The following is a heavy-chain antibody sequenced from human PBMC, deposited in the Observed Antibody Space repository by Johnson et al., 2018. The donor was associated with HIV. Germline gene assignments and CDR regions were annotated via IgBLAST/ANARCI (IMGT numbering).Heavy chain of an antibody. D-gene: IGHD5/OR15-5a*01. Sequence: VQLVESGGGVVQPGGSLRLSCAASGFTFSSYGMHWVRQAPGKGLGVAFIRYDGSNKYYADSVKGRFTISRDNSKNTLYLQMNSLRAEDTAVYYCAKDLRVYTCDAFDIWGQGTMVTVSS. CDR3: AKDLRVYTCDAFDI. V-gene: IGHV3-30*02. CDR2: IRYDGSNK. CDR1: GFTFSSYG. J-gene: IGHJ3*02.